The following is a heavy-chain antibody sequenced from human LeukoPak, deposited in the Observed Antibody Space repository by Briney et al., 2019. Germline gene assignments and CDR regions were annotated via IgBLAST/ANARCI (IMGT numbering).Heavy chain of an antibody. CDR3: ARVSRYANDY. CDR1: GFTFSSYE. CDR2: FCSSGRII. V-gene: IGHV3-48*03. J-gene: IGHJ4*02. D-gene: IGHD2-2*01. Sequence: PGGSLRLSCAASGFTFSSYEMNWVRQAPGKGLEWVSDFCSSGRIIYYADSVKGRFTISRDNTKNSLYLQMNSLRAEDTAVYYCARVSRYANDYWGQGTLVTVSS.